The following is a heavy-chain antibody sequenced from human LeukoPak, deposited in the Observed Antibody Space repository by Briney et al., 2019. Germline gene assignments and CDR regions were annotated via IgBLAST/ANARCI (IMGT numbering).Heavy chain of an antibody. J-gene: IGHJ4*02. CDR1: GFTFSSYW. CDR2: INSDGSST. Sequence: GGSLRLSCAASGFTFSSYWMHWVRQAPGKGLVWVAHINSDGSSTAYADSVKGRFTISRDNSKNTLYLQMNSLRAEDTAVYYCAKEAFIAVAMTDWGQGTLVTVSS. V-gene: IGHV3-74*01. D-gene: IGHD6-19*01. CDR3: AKEAFIAVAMTD.